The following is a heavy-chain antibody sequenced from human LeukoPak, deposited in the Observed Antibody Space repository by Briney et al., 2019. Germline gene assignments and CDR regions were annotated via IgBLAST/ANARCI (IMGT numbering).Heavy chain of an antibody. V-gene: IGHV1-46*01. J-gene: IGHJ5*02. CDR3: ARTFRYSSGWYYWFDP. Sequence: ASVKVSCKASGYTFTSYYMHWVRQAPGQGLEWMGIINPSGGSTSYAQKFQGRVTMTRDRSTSTVYMELSSLRSEDTAVYYCARTFRYSSGWYYWFDPWGQGTLVTVSS. D-gene: IGHD6-19*01. CDR1: GYTFTSYY. CDR2: INPSGGST.